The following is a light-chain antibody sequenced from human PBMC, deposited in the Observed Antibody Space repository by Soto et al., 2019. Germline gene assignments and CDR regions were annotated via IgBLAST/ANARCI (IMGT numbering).Light chain of an antibody. J-gene: IGKJ2*01. V-gene: IGKV3-20*01. CDR2: GAS. Sequence: EVVLTQSPGTLSFSPGERATLSCRASENVGSDYLAWYQQKPGQAPRVLIYGASSRATGIPDRFTGSGSGTDFTLTISRLEPEDFAVYFCQQYGSSRYTFGQGTKVDIK. CDR1: ENVGSDY. CDR3: QQYGSSRYT.